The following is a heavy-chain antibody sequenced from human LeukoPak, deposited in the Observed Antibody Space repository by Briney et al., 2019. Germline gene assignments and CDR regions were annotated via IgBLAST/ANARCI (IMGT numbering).Heavy chain of an antibody. J-gene: IGHJ6*03. D-gene: IGHD5-12*01. CDR1: CYTFINYD. Sequence: SVKVSFKAFCYTFINYDFSWGRQAPGQGLELVGGIIPIFGTADYAQKFQGRVTITADKSTSTAYMELSSLRSEDTAVYYCARVPVPYSGYEFVTITRGREYTYYYMDVWGKGTTVTVSS. CDR2: IIPIFGTA. CDR3: ARVPVPYSGYEFVTITRGREYTYYYMDV. V-gene: IGHV1-69*06.